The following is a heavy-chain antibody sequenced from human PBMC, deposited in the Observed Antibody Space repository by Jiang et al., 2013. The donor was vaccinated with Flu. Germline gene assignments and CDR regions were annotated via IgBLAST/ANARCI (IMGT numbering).Heavy chain of an antibody. D-gene: IGHD2-8*01. Sequence: GSGLVKPSETLSLTCTVSGGSISSSSYYWGWIRRPPGKGLEWIGSIYYSGSTYYNPSLKSRVTISVDTSKNQFSLKLSSVTAADTAVYYCAGNIVLMVYAITERNPNWFDPWGQGTLVTVSS. CDR3: AGNIVLMVYAITERNPNWFDP. J-gene: IGHJ5*02. CDR1: GGSISSSSYY. CDR2: IYYSGST. V-gene: IGHV4-39*01.